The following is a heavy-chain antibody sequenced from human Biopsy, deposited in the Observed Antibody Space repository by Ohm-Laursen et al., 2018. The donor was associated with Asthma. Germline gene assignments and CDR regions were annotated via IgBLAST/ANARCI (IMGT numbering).Heavy chain of an antibody. CDR2: IKHDGTEK. D-gene: IGHD3-3*02. CDR3: SRTFHFWSPYHAEHYQL. J-gene: IGHJ1*01. CDR1: GFTFGVYW. V-gene: IGHV3-7*01. Sequence: GSLSLSCTASGFTFGVYWMSWIRQVPGKGLELVANIKHDGTEKNHVDSLKGRFTISRDNAKNSLYLQMNSLRAEDTAVYYCSRTFHFWSPYHAEHYQLWGQGTLVTVPS.